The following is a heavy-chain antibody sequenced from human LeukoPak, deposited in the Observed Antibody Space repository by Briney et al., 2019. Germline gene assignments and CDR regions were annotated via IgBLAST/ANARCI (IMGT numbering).Heavy chain of an antibody. J-gene: IGHJ1*01. Sequence: GGSLRLSCAASGFTFSSYAMHWVRQAPGKGLEWVSLIYSGGSTYSADSVKGRFTISRDNSKNTLHLQMNSLRVEDTAVYYCARDTDYYGSGRHGYFDHWGQGTLVTVSS. CDR3: ARDTDYYGSGRHGYFDH. CDR1: GFTFSSYA. CDR2: IYSGGST. V-gene: IGHV3-66*01. D-gene: IGHD3-10*01.